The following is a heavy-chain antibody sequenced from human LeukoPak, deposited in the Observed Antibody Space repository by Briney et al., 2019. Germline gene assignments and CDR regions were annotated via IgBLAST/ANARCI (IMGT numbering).Heavy chain of an antibody. J-gene: IGHJ4*02. CDR1: GYTFTGYN. D-gene: IGHD4-17*01. CDR2: INPNSGDT. V-gene: IGHV1-2*02. Sequence: ASVRVSCKASGYTFTGYNMHWVRQVPGQGLEWMGWINPNSGDTNYAQNFEGRVTMTRDTSISTAYMELNRLRSDDTAVYYCAIVGESLDYWGQGTLVT. CDR3: AIVGESLDY.